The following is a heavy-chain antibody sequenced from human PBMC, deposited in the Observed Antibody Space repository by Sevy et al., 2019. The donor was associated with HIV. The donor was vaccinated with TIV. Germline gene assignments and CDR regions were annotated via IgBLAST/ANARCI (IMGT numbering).Heavy chain of an antibody. CDR1: GFTFDDYT. CDR3: TRVEGAADWGMDV. V-gene: IGHV3-49*04. J-gene: IGHJ6*02. Sequence: GGSLRLSCRASGFTFDDYTMSWVRQAPGKGLEWVAFIRIKAYGGTTEYAASVKGRFTISRDESKSIAYLQMNSLKTEDTAVYYCTRVEGAADWGMDVWGQGTTVTVSS. CDR2: IRIKAYGGTT. D-gene: IGHD1-26*01.